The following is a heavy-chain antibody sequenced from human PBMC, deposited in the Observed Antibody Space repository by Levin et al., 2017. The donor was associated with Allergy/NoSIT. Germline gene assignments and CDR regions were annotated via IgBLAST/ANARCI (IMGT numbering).Heavy chain of an antibody. CDR1: GFTVSTNY. J-gene: IGHJ3*02. V-gene: IGHV3-53*01. Sequence: GESLKISCAASGFTVSTNYMNWVRQAPGKGLEWVSVIYSDGRTYYADSVKGRFTVSRDTSKNTLYLQMNTLGAEDTAVYYCARGEGVIPAAGGAFDIWGQGTMVTVSS. CDR2: IYSDGRT. CDR3: ARGEGVIPAAGGAFDI. D-gene: IGHD2-2*01.